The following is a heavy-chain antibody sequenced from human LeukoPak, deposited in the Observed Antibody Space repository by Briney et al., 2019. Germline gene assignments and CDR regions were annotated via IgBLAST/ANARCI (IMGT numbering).Heavy chain of an antibody. CDR2: TYHWSKWFN. CDR1: GDSVTSGI. J-gene: IGHJ4*02. CDR3: ARAPRYYSGGSCSKFDY. D-gene: IGHD2-15*01. Sequence: SQTLSLTCAISGDSVTSGIWNWIRQSPSRGLEWLGRTYHWSKWFNDYAVSVESRMTINADTSRNQFSLQLNSVTPEDTAVYYCARAPRYYSGGSCSKFDYWGQGTLVTVSS. V-gene: IGHV6-1*01.